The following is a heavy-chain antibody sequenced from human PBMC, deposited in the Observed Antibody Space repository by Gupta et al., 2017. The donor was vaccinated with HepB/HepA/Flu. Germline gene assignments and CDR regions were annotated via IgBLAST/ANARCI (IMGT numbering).Heavy chain of an antibody. D-gene: IGHD4-17*01. CDR1: GGSISSYY. J-gene: IGHJ6*03. CDR3: ARELHYGDFEVGSYYYIDV. V-gene: IGHV4-59*01. CDR2: IYYSGST. Sequence: QVQLQESGPGLVKPSETLSLTCTVSGGSISSYYWSWLRQPHGKGLEWIAYIYYSGSTKYNPSLKSRISISVDTSKNQFSLNLRSVTAADTAVYYCARELHYGDFEVGSYYYIDVWGRGTTVTVSS.